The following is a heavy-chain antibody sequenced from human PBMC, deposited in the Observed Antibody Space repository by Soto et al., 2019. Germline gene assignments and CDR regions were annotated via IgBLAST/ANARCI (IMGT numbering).Heavy chain of an antibody. V-gene: IGHV1-69*02. D-gene: IGHD3-22*01. CDR1: GGTFSSYT. CDR3: ARVAPYYYDSSGYYGEDAFDI. CDR2: IIPILGIA. J-gene: IGHJ3*02. Sequence: SVKVSCKASGGTFSSYTISWVRQAPGQGLEWMGRIIPILGIANYAQKFQGRVTITADKSTSTAYMELSSLRSEDTAVYYCARVAPYYYDSSGYYGEDAFDIWGQ.